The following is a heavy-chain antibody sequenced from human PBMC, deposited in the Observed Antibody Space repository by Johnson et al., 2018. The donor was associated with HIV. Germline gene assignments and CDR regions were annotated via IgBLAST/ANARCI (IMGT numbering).Heavy chain of an antibody. J-gene: IGHJ3*02. CDR3: STEGYGSGTYVAFDI. D-gene: IGHD3-10*01. CDR1: GFTFDDYA. V-gene: IGHV3-9*01. CDR2: ISWNGGNI. Sequence: VQLVESGGGLVQPGRSLRLSCAASGFTFDDYAMHWVRQAPGKGLEWVSGISWNGGNIGYADSVKGRFTVSRDNAKNSLYLQMNSLRAEDTAVYYCSTEGYGSGTYVAFDIWGQGTKVTVSS.